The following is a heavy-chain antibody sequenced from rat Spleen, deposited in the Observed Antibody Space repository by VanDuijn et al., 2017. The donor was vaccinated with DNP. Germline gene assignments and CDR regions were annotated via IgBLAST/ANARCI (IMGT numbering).Heavy chain of an antibody. V-gene: IGHV5-31*01. J-gene: IGHJ1*01. Sequence: EVQLVESGGDLVQPGRSLKLSCVASGFTFNNYWMTWIRQVPGKGLEWVASINSSGGSTYYPDSVKGRFTISRDNAKNTLYLQMNSLRSEDTATYYCARDPYTYYGYTPYWYFDFWGPGTMVTVSS. CDR3: ARDPYTYYGYTPYWYFDF. CDR2: INSSGGST. CDR1: GFTFNNYW. D-gene: IGHD1-9*01.